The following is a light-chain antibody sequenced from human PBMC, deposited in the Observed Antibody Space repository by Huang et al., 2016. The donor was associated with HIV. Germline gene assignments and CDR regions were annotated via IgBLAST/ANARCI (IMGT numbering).Light chain of an antibody. CDR1: QTISTF. CDR3: QQTSSVPLT. CDR2: AAS. Sequence: IQMTQSPSSLSASVGDRISITCRASQTISTFLNWYQQQPGKAPKLLIYAASNLQSGVSSRFSGTGSGTHFTLTVTGLQPDDFATYFCQQTSSVPLTFGGGTRVE. J-gene: IGKJ4*01. V-gene: IGKV1-39*01.